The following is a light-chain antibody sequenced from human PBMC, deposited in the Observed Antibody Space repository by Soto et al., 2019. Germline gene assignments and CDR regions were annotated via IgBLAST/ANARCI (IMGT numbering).Light chain of an antibody. CDR3: QQYDSSPIT. Sequence: EIVLTQSPGTLSLSPGERANLSCRDSQSVSSSYLAWYQQKPGQAPRLLIYGASSRATGIPDRFSGSGSGTDFTLTISRLEPEDFAVYYCQQYDSSPITFGQGTRLEIK. V-gene: IGKV3-20*01. CDR1: QSVSSSY. CDR2: GAS. J-gene: IGKJ5*01.